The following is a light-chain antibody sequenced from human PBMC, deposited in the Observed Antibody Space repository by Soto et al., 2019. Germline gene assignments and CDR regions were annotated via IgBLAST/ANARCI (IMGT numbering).Light chain of an antibody. V-gene: IGLV2-14*01. CDR3: SSYTSTNFVI. CDR1: SGDIGDYKY. Sequence: QSALTQPASVSGSPGQSITISCTGSSGDIGDYKYVSWYKQHPGKAPKLMIYDVSNRPSGVSNRFSASKSDNTASLTISGLQAEDEADYYCSSYTSTNFVIFGGGTQLTVL. J-gene: IGLJ2*01. CDR2: DVS.